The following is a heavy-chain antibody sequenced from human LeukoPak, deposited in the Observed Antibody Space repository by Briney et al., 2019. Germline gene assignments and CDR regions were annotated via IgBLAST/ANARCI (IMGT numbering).Heavy chain of an antibody. J-gene: IGHJ4*02. V-gene: IGHV3-30*02. Sequence: GGSLRLSCAASGFTFISYGMHWVRQAPGKGLEWVAFIEKDGNTKYYTDSVRGRFAISRDNSKNTLYLQMSSLRTEDTAMFYCTKARDFWTRRFFDYWGQGTLVTVFS. CDR3: TKARDFWTRRFFDY. CDR2: IEKDGNTK. D-gene: IGHD3/OR15-3a*01. CDR1: GFTFISYG.